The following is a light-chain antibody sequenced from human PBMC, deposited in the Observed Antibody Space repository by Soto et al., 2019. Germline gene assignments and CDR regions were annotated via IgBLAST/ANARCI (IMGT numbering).Light chain of an antibody. CDR1: QSISKW. CDR2: DAS. Sequence: DIQMTQSPSTLSASVGDRVTITCRASQSISKWLAWYQQKPGKAPNLMIYDASSLESGVPSRFSGSGPGTEFTLTITSLQPDDFATYYCQQYNSYSPEAFGQGTKVDIK. CDR3: QQYNSYSPEA. V-gene: IGKV1-5*01. J-gene: IGKJ1*01.